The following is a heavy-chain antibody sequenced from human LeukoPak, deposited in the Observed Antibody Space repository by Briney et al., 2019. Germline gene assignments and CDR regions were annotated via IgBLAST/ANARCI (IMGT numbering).Heavy chain of an antibody. D-gene: IGHD3-3*01. V-gene: IGHV3-74*01. Sequence: PGGSLRLSCAASGFTFSSYWMHWVRQAPGKGLVWVSHINSDGSSTSYADSVKGRFTISRDNAKNTLYLQMNSLRAEDTAVYYCARRYDFWSGYYGMDVWGQGTTVTVSS. CDR1: GFTFSSYW. CDR2: INSDGSST. J-gene: IGHJ6*02. CDR3: ARRYDFWSGYYGMDV.